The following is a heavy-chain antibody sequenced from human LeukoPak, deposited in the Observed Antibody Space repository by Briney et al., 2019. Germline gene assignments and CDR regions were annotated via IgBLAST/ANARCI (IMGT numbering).Heavy chain of an antibody. V-gene: IGHV3-7*01. CDR2: IDRDGRVQ. D-gene: IGHD3-9*01. CDR3: ASHYDILTGYYALDY. J-gene: IGHJ4*02. Sequence: PGGSLRLSCTASGFTTHYWLNWVRQSPGKGLEWVANIDRDGRVQHYVDSVEGRFTISRDSAKNSLYLQMNSLRAEDTAVYYCASHYDILTGYYALDYWGQGTLVTVSS. CDR1: GFTTHYW.